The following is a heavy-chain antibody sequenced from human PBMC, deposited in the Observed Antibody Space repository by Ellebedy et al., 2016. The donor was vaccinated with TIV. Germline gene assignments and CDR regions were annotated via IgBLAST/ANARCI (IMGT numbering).Heavy chain of an antibody. Sequence: GESLKISCAASGFTFSSFGMNWVRQAPGKGLEWVSSIESSGTYIYYADSVKGRFTISRDNAKNSLYLHMPGLRGEDTAVYYCAKSTVVNPEGDAYDIWGQGTKVTVS. D-gene: IGHD4-23*01. CDR1: GFTFSSFG. CDR3: AKSTVVNPEGDAYDI. CDR2: IESSGTYI. J-gene: IGHJ3*02. V-gene: IGHV3-21*06.